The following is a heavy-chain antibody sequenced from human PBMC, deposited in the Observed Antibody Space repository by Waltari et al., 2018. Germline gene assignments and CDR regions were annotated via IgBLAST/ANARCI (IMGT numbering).Heavy chain of an antibody. D-gene: IGHD2-21*01. J-gene: IGHJ3*02. CDR1: GYSISSGYY. CDR2: IYHSGST. Sequence: QVQLQESGPGLVKPSETLSLTCAVSGYSISSGYYWGWIRQPPGKGLEWIGSIYHSGSTYYNPSLKSRVTISVDTSKNQFSLKLSSVTAADTAVYYCARLGFSPGVVAFDIWGQGTMVTVSS. V-gene: IGHV4-38-2*01. CDR3: ARLGFSPGVVAFDI.